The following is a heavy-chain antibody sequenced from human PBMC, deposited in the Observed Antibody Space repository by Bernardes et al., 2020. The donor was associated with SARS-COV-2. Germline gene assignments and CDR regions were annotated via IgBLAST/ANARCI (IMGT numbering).Heavy chain of an antibody. Sequence: GSLRLSCAVSGFTVSSHYMSWVRQAPGKGLELVSLIYSNGNTFYADSVKGRFTISRDNSKNTLYLQMTSLRAGDTAVYYCVKDGSLYYDFLSAYDIHNWGQGTLVTVSS. CDR1: GFTVSSHY. V-gene: IGHV3-66*01. CDR2: IYSNGNT. D-gene: IGHD3-3*01. J-gene: IGHJ4*02. CDR3: VKDGSLYYDFLSAYDIHN.